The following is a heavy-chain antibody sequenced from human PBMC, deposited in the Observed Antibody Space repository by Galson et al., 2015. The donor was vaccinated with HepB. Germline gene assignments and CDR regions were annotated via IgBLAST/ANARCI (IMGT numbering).Heavy chain of an antibody. CDR2: IKSKTDGGTT. J-gene: IGHJ3*02. CDR3: TADPARADYYDSSGYYFDAFDI. D-gene: IGHD3-22*01. V-gene: IGHV3-15*01. CDR1: GLTFSNAW. Sequence: SLRLSCAASGLTFSNAWMSWVRQAPGKGLEWVGRIKSKTDGGTTDYAAPVKGRFTISRDDSKNTLYLQMNSLKTEDTAVYYCTADPARADYYDSSGYYFDAFDIWGQGTMVTVSS.